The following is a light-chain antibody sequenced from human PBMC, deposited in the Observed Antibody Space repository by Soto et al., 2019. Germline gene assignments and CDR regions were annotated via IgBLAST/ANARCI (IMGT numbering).Light chain of an antibody. CDR3: QKYNTAPLT. Sequence: DIQMTQSPLSLSASVGDRVTITCRASQGIGNYLAWFQQKPGRVPKLLIYGASALQTGVPSRFSGSGSGTEFTLTISSLQPEDVESYYCQKYNTAPLTFGGGTKVDIK. CDR2: GAS. CDR1: QGIGNY. J-gene: IGKJ4*01. V-gene: IGKV1-27*01.